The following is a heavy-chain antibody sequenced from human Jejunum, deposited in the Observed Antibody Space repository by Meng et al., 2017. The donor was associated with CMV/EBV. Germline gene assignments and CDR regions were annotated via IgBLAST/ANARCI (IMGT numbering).Heavy chain of an antibody. CDR2: INPNSGGT. J-gene: IGHJ6*02. V-gene: IGHV1-2*02. Sequence: TVTGYYIHWVRQAPGQGLEWMGWINPNSGGTNFAQKFQGRVTMTRDTSISTVYMEMGSLTSDDTAVFYCARADQGTWFSYYNGMDVWGQGTTVTVSS. CDR3: ARADQGTWFSYYNGMDV. CDR1: TVTGYY. D-gene: IGHD3-10*01.